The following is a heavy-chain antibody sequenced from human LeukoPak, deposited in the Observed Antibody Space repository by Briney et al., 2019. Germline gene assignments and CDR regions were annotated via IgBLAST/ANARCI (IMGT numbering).Heavy chain of an antibody. D-gene: IGHD5-18*01. CDR3: ARIFIRNGYSSYFDC. V-gene: IGHV4-38-2*02. CDR2: VYQSGTT. Sequence: SETLSLTCTVSGFSISSGHYWGWVRQPPGAGLEWIGSVYQSGTTYYNPSLKCRVTTSVDMSKNQFSLRLRPVTAADTAVYYCARIFIRNGYSSYFDCWGQGTVVTVSS. CDR1: GFSISSGHY. J-gene: IGHJ4*02.